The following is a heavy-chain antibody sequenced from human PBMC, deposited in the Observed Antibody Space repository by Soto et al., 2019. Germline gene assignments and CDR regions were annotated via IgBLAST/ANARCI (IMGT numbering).Heavy chain of an antibody. J-gene: IGHJ6*02. Sequence: GGSLRLACAASGFAFSTYWMHWVRQAPGKGLLWVARIKFDGSSTYSADSVKGRFTISRDDAKNTLYLQMNGLRVDDTAVYYCARGAKNLYAMAIWGQGTTVTVSS. CDR2: IKFDGSST. CDR3: ARGAKNLYAMAI. V-gene: IGHV3-74*01. CDR1: GFAFSTYW.